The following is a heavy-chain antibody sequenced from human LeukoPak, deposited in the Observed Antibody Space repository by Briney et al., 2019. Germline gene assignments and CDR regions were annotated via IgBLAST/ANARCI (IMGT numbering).Heavy chain of an antibody. V-gene: IGHV3-23*01. CDR2: ISGSGGST. CDR3: AKRFRDSSSWIVDY. J-gene: IGHJ4*02. D-gene: IGHD6-13*01. Sequence: SGGSLRLSCAASGFTFSSYAMSWVRQAPGKGLEWVSAISGSGGSTYYADSVKGRFTISRDNSKNTLYLQMNSLRAEDTAVYYCAKRFRDSSSWIVDYWGQGTLVTVSS. CDR1: GFTFSSYA.